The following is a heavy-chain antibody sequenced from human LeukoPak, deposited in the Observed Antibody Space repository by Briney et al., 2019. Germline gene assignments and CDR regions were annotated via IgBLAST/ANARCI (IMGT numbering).Heavy chain of an antibody. CDR3: AVRGAARHGPYYYYYMDV. D-gene: IGHD6-6*01. Sequence: SETLSLTCTVSGGSISSSSYYWGWIRQLPGKGLEWIGSIYYSGSTYYNPSLKSRVTISVDTSKNQFSLKLSSVTAADTAVYYCAVRGAARHGPYYYYYMDVWGKGTTVTVSS. CDR2: IYYSGST. CDR1: GGSISSSSYY. J-gene: IGHJ6*03. V-gene: IGHV4-39*01.